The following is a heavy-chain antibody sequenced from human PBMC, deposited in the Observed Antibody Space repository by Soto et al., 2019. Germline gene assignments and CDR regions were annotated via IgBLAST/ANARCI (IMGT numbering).Heavy chain of an antibody. CDR1: GYTVTNYV. D-gene: IGHD6-19*01. V-gene: IGHV1-46*01. CDR3: ARNMNSGFDY. J-gene: IGHJ4*02. CDR2: INPGGGST. Sequence: QVQLVQSGAEVKKPGASVKVSCKASGYTVTNYVMGWVRQAPGQGLERMGLINPGGGSTAYAQKFQGRVSMTRDPSTSTVDMALSSLRSEDTAIYYCARNMNSGFDYWGQGTLITVSS.